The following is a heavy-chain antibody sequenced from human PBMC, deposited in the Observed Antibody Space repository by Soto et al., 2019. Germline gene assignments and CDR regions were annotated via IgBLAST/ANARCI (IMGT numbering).Heavy chain of an antibody. J-gene: IGHJ6*03. CDR2: IYYSGNT. CDR3: AKVGVYDYYYYYMDV. D-gene: IGHD5-12*01. V-gene: IGHV4-31*03. Sequence: TLSPTFTVSGGSISSGGYYWSWIRQPPGRGLEWIGYIYYSGNTYYNPSLKSRVIISVDTSKNQFSLKLSSVTAADTAVYYCAKVGVYDYYYYYMDVWGKGTTVTVSS. CDR1: GGSISSGGYY.